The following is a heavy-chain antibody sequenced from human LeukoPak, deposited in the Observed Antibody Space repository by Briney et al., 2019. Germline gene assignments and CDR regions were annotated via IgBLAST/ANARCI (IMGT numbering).Heavy chain of an antibody. V-gene: IGHV4-59*01. CDR3: ARVGGMTTINNAAFDI. J-gene: IGHJ3*02. Sequence: SETLSLTCSVSGGSINSDYWNWIRQPPGKGLEWIGYIYHSGSTNYNPSLKIRVTISIDKSKKQFSLKLISVTAADTAIYYCARVGGMTTINNAAFDIWGQGTMVTVSS. CDR1: GGSINSDY. CDR2: IYHSGST. D-gene: IGHD5-24*01.